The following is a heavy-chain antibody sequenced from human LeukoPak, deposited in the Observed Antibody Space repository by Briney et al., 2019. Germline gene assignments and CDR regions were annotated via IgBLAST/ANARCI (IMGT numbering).Heavy chain of an antibody. CDR2: ISYDGSNK. J-gene: IGHJ4*02. D-gene: IGHD5-18*01. CDR1: GFTFSSYA. Sequence: GSLRLSCAASGFTFSSYAMHWVCQAPGKGLEWVAVISYDGSNKYYADSVKGRFTISRDNSKNTLYLQMNSLRAEDTAVYYCARGVYSYGPPYYFDYWGQGTLVTVSS. V-gene: IGHV3-30-3*01. CDR3: ARGVYSYGPPYYFDY.